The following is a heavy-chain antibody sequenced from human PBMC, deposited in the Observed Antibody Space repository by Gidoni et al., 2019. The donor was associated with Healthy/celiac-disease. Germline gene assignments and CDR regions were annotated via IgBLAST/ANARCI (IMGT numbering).Heavy chain of an antibody. CDR3: ATVEVRGVIY. CDR1: GFTFSSYG. D-gene: IGHD3-10*01. Sequence: QVQLVESGGGVVQPGRSLRLSCAASGFTFSSYGMHWVRQAPGKGLEWVAVISYDGSNKYYADSVKGRFTISRDNSKNTLYLQMNSLRAEDTAVYYCATVEVRGVIYWGQGTLVTVSS. CDR2: ISYDGSNK. J-gene: IGHJ4*02. V-gene: IGHV3-30*03.